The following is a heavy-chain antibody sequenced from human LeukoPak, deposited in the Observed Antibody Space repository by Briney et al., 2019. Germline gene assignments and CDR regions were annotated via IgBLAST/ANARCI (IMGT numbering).Heavy chain of an antibody. CDR2: ISAYSGDT. J-gene: IGHJ3*02. CDR1: GYTFTSYG. Sequence: ASAKVSRKASGYTFTSYGITCVRQAPGQGPEWRGWISAYSGDTAYAQKLQGRVTMTTDTSTSTVYLELRSLRSDDTAVYYCARGGRTAGDAFGIWGQGTMVTVSS. D-gene: IGHD6-13*01. V-gene: IGHV1-18*01. CDR3: ARGGRTAGDAFGI.